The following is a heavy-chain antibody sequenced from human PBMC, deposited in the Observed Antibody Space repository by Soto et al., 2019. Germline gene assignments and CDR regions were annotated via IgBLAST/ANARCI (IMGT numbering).Heavy chain of an antibody. CDR2: INWNGGST. CDR3: ARFRLTGYYFDY. CDR1: GFTFDDYG. J-gene: IGHJ4*02. Sequence: GGSLRLSCAASGFTFDDYGMSWVRQAPGRGLEWVSGINWNGGSTGYADSVKGRFTISRDNAKNSLYLQMNSLRAEDTALYYCARFRLTGYYFDYWGQGTLVTVSS. D-gene: IGHD3-9*01. V-gene: IGHV3-20*04.